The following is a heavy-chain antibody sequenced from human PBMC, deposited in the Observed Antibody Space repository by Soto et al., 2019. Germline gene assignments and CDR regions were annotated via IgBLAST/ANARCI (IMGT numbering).Heavy chain of an antibody. V-gene: IGHV1-18*01. CDR1: GYTFTNYI. Sequence: QVQLVQSGAEVKKPGASVKVSCKASGYTFTNYIISWVRQAPGQGLEWMGRISDYNGNADYAQKLQGRVTITTDTSTNTAYMELRSLRSDDTAIYYCARAPGSYYYYFDYWGHGTLVSVSS. CDR3: ARAPGSYYYYFDY. D-gene: IGHD3-10*01. CDR2: ISDYNGNA. J-gene: IGHJ4*01.